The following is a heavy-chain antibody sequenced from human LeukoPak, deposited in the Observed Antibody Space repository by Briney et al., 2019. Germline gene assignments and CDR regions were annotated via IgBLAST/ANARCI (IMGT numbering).Heavy chain of an antibody. CDR1: GYTFTSYD. CDR3: ARGGYSYGSRVYYYYYYMDV. J-gene: IGHJ6*03. V-gene: IGHV1-8*01. CDR2: MNPNSGNT. D-gene: IGHD5-18*01. Sequence: ASVKVSCKASGYTFTSYDINWVRQATGQGLEWMGWMNPNSGNTGHAQKFQGRVTMTRNTSISTAYMELSSLRSEDTAVYYCARGGYSYGSRVYYYYYYMDVWGKGTTVTVSS.